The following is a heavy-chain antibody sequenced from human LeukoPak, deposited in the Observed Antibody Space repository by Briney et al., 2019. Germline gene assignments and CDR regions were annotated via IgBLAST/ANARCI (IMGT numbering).Heavy chain of an antibody. J-gene: IGHJ6*03. Sequence: SETLSLTCTVSGDSFSGYYGSWIRQPPGKGLEWIGYFYTSANTNYNPSLKSQVTMSVDTSKNQFSLKLSSVTAADTAVYYCARGLRDEERHYGYYYMDVWGKGTTVTVSS. CDR3: ARGLRDEERHYGYYYMDV. V-gene: IGHV4-4*09. CDR2: FYTSANT. D-gene: IGHD3-22*01. CDR1: GDSFSGYY.